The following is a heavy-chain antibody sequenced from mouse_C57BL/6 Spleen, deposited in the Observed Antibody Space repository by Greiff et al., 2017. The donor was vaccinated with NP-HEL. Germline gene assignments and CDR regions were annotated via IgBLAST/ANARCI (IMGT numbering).Heavy chain of an antibody. J-gene: IGHJ1*03. V-gene: IGHV6-3*01. CDR3: TAGGYYWYFDV. D-gene: IGHD1-1*02. CDR2: IRLKSDNYAT. CDR1: GFTFSNYW. Sequence: EVKLQESGGGLVQPGGSMKLSCVASGFTFSNYWMNWVRQSPEKGLEWVAQIRLKSDNYATHYAESVKGRFTISRDDSKSSVYLQMNNLRAEDTGIYYCTAGGYYWYFDVWGTGTTVTVSS.